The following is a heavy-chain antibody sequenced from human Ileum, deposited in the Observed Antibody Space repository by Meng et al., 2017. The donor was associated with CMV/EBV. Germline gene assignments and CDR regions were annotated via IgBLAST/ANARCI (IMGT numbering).Heavy chain of an antibody. Sequence: GESLKISCAASGFTFSSYCMSWVRQAPGKGLDWVANIKQDGSEKYYVDAVKGRFTISRDNAKNSLYLQINSLRAEDTAVYYCSRAPFGDWKHPMRYWGQGTLVTVSS. CDR2: IKQDGSEK. CDR1: GFTFSSYC. J-gene: IGHJ4*02. CDR3: SRAPFGDWKHPMRY. D-gene: IGHD3-10*01. V-gene: IGHV3-7*01.